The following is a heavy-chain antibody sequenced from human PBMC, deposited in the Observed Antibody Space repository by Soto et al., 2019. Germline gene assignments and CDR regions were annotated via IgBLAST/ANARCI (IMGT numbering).Heavy chain of an antibody. V-gene: IGHV1-69*01. CDR1: GGTFSSYA. CDR3: ARVTSMVRGVIDNWVDP. J-gene: IGHJ5*02. CDR2: IIPMYGPA. Sequence: QVPLGQSGAEVKKTGSSVTVSCKASGGTFSSYAIHWVRQAPGQGLEWMGGIIPMYGPAKYEQRFQGRVTIPTDESTTTGYMELTRLTAQDTAVYYCARVTSMVRGVIDNWVDPWRHGTLVPVSS. D-gene: IGHD3-10*01.